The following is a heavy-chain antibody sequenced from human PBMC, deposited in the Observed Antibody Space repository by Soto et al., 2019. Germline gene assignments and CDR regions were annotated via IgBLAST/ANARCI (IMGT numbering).Heavy chain of an antibody. V-gene: IGHV1-18*01. Sequence: QVPLVQSGAEVKKPGASVKVSCKASGYTFTSYGISWVRQAPGQGLEWMGWISAYNGNTNYAQKLQGRVTMTTNTPPSTAYMELRSLRSDDTAVYYCARDQERNNSDGFIYGMDVWGQGTTVTVAS. D-gene: IGHD5-18*01. CDR2: ISAYNGNT. CDR1: GYTFTSYG. CDR3: ARDQERNNSDGFIYGMDV. J-gene: IGHJ6*02.